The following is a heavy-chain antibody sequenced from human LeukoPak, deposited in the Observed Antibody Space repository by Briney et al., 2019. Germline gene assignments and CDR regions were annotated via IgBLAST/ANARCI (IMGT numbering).Heavy chain of an antibody. CDR3: AKVMYSSTIHAAFDI. CDR1: GFTFDDYA. CDR2: ISWNSGSI. Sequence: PGGSLRLSCAASGFTFDDYAMHWVRQAPGKGLEWVSGISWNSGSIGYADSVKGRFTISRDNAKNSLYLQMNSLRAEDTALYYCAKVMYSSTIHAAFDIWGQGTMVTVSS. J-gene: IGHJ3*02. D-gene: IGHD6-13*01. V-gene: IGHV3-9*01.